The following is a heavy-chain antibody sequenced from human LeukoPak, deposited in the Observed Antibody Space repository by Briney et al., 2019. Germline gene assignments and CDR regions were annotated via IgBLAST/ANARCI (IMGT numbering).Heavy chain of an antibody. J-gene: IGHJ4*02. CDR3: ASEGLAVAGNFLY. CDR1: GGSIDSGAYY. Sequence: TLSLTCTVSGGSIDSGAYYWSWIRQPAGKGPEWIGRIYASGSTNYNPSLKSRVTISVDTSENQFSPNLRSVTAADTAVYYCASEGLAVAGNFLYWGQGALVTVSS. D-gene: IGHD6-19*01. CDR2: IYASGST. V-gene: IGHV4-61*02.